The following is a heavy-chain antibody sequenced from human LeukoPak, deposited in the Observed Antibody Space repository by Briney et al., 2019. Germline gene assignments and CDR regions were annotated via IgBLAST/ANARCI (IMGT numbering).Heavy chain of an antibody. CDR1: GYTFTSYG. Sequence: ASVKVSCKASGYTFTSYGISWVRQAPGQGLEWMGIINPSGGGTSYAQKFQGRVTMTRDTSTSTVYMALSSLRTEDTAVYYCARGRHSYESSDYYYEGDAFDIWGQGTMVTVSS. CDR2: INPSGGGT. V-gene: IGHV1-46*01. J-gene: IGHJ3*02. CDR3: ARGRHSYESSDYYYEGDAFDI. D-gene: IGHD3-22*01.